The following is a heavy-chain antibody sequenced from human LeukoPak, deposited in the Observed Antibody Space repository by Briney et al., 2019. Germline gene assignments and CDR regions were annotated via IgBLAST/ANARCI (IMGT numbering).Heavy chain of an antibody. Sequence: GGSLRLSCAASGFTVSSNYMSWVRQAPGKGLEWVSVIYSGGSTYYADSVKGRFTISRDNSKNTLYLQMNSLRAEDTAVYYCARGRRVVGATADLDYWGQGTLVTVSS. CDR1: GFTVSSNY. CDR2: IYSGGST. D-gene: IGHD1-26*01. V-gene: IGHV3-66*01. J-gene: IGHJ4*02. CDR3: ARGRRVVGATADLDY.